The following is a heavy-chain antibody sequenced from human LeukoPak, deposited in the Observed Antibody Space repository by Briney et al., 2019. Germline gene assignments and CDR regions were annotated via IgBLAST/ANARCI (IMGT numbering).Heavy chain of an antibody. CDR1: GYTFTSYG. CDR2: ISAYNGNT. CDR3: ARDIRPTYYYDSSGSDY. D-gene: IGHD3-22*01. J-gene: IGHJ4*02. V-gene: IGHV1-18*01. Sequence: ASVKVSCKASGYTFTSYGVSWVRQAPGQGLEWMGWISAYNGNTNYAQKLQGRVTMTTDTSTSTAYMELRSLRSDDTAVYYCARDIRPTYYYDSSGSDYWGQGTLVTVSS.